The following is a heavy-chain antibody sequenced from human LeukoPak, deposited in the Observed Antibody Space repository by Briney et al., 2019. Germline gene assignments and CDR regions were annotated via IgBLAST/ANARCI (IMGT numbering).Heavy chain of an antibody. CDR2: ISSSGSTI. CDR3: AKIYSGYDGDYYFDY. V-gene: IGHV3-11*04. CDR1: GFTFSDYY. J-gene: IGHJ4*02. D-gene: IGHD5-12*01. Sequence: GGSLRLSCAASGFTFSDYYMSWIRQAPGKGLEWVSYISSSGSTIYYADSVKGRFTISRDNSKNTLYLQMNSLRAEDTAVYYCAKIYSGYDGDYYFDYWGQGTLVTVSS.